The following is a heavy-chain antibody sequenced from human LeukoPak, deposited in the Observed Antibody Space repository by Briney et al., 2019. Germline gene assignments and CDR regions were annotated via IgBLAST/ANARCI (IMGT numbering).Heavy chain of an antibody. CDR3: ARESPLYSGSYTRYFQH. Sequence: PSETLSLTCTVSGGPISSSSYYWGWIRQPPGKGLEWIGSIYYSGSTYYNPSLKSRVTISVDTSKNQFSLKLSSVTAADTAVYYCARESPLYSGSYTRYFQHWGQGTLVTVSS. D-gene: IGHD1-26*01. V-gene: IGHV4-39*07. J-gene: IGHJ1*01. CDR1: GGPISSSSYY. CDR2: IYYSGST.